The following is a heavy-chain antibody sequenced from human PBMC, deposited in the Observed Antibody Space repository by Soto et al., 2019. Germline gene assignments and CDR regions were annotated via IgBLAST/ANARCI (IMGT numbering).Heavy chain of an antibody. CDR1: GGSISSSSCY. Sequence: SETLSLTCTVSGGSISSSSCYWGWIRQPPGKGLEWIGSIYYSGSTYYNPSLKSRVTISVDTSKNQLSLKLSSVTAADTAVYYCARLMITFGGVIVIPSYGMDVWGQGTTVTVSS. J-gene: IGHJ6*02. CDR2: IYYSGST. D-gene: IGHD3-16*02. V-gene: IGHV4-39*01. CDR3: ARLMITFGGVIVIPSYGMDV.